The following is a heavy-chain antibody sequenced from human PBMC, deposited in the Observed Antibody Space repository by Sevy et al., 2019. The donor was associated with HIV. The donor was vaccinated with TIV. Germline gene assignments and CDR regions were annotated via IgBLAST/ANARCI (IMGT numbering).Heavy chain of an antibody. D-gene: IGHD3-22*01. CDR2: FYYTGIT. Sequence: SETLSLICTVSGGPISSHYWSWIRQTPGKGLEWIGYFYYTGITNYNPSLKSRVTMSADTSTNRVSLKLGSVTAADTAVYYCARVPSPYYDSSGDLIREYYFDSWGQGTPVTVSS. J-gene: IGHJ4*02. CDR3: ARVPSPYYDSSGDLIREYYFDS. CDR1: GGPISSHY. V-gene: IGHV4-59*11.